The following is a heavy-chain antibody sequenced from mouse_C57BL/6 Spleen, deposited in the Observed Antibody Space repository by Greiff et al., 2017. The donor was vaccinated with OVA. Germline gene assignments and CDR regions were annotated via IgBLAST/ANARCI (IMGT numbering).Heavy chain of an antibody. J-gene: IGHJ3*01. Sequence: EVQLVESGGGLVKPGGSLKLSCAASGFTFSSYTMSWVRQTPEKRLEWVATISGGGGNTYYPDSVKGRFTISRDNAKNTLYLQMSSLRSEDTALYYCASDTSYYSNYAWFAYWGQGTLVTVSA. V-gene: IGHV5-9*01. CDR2: ISGGGGNT. CDR1: GFTFSSYT. CDR3: ASDTSYYSNYAWFAY. D-gene: IGHD2-5*01.